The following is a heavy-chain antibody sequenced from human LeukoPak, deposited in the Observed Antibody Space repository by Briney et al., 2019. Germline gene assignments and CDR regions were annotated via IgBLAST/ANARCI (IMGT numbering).Heavy chain of an antibody. CDR3: ARDDRATHDY. CDR1: GYIFTAYY. J-gene: IGHJ4*02. CDR2: INPNNGGT. V-gene: IGHV1-2*02. Sequence: ASVKVPCKASGYIFTAYYLHWVRQAPGLGLEWMGWINPNNGGTMYAQKFQGRLTMTLDTSISTLYMELSSLTSDDTAVYYCARDDRATHDYWGQGTLVTVSS.